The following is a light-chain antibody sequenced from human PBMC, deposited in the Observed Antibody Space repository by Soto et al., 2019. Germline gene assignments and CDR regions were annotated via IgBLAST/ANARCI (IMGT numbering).Light chain of an antibody. CDR1: PSVSSN. V-gene: IGKV3-15*01. CDR3: QQYNNWPFT. CDR2: GAS. Sequence: EIVMTQSPATLSVSPGERATLSCRASPSVSSNLAWYQQQPGQAPRLLIYGASTRATGIPARFSGSGSGTEFTLTISSLQSEDFAVYYCQQYNNWPFTFGPGAKVDIK. J-gene: IGKJ3*01.